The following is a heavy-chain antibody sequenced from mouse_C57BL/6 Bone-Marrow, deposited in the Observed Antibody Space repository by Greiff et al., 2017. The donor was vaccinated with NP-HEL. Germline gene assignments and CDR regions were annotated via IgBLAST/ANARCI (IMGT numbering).Heavy chain of an antibody. J-gene: IGHJ4*01. CDR1: GYSITSGYY. CDR3: ARVLLFYAMDY. Sequence: EVKVEESGPGLVKPSQSLSLTCSVTGYSITSGYYWNWIRQFPGNKLEWMGYISYDGSNNYNPSLKNRISITRDTSKNQFFLKLNSVTTEDTATYYCARVLLFYAMDYWGQGTSVTVSS. V-gene: IGHV3-6*01. CDR2: ISYDGSN. D-gene: IGHD2-1*01.